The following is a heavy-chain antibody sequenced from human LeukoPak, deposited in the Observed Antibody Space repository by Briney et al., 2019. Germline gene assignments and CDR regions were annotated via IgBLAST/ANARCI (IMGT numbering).Heavy chain of an antibody. CDR3: AKDTKWQLSAYYIDY. J-gene: IGHJ4*02. Sequence: GGSLRLSCAASGFTFSSYWMHWVRQAPGKGLVWVSRISTDASSTTYADSVKGRFTISRDNSKNTLSLQMNNLRLDDTAIYYCAKDTKWQLSAYYIDYWGQGTLVTVSS. CDR2: ISTDASST. V-gene: IGHV3-74*01. CDR1: GFTFSSYW. D-gene: IGHD5-12*01.